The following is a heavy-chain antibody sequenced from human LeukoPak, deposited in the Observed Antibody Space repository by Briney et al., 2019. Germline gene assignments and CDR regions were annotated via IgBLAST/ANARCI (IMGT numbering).Heavy chain of an antibody. CDR3: ARGLTYYFDSSDYGGAFDI. J-gene: IGHJ3*02. Sequence: PGRSLRLSCAASGFTFSSYGMHWVRQAPGKGLEWVAVISYDGINEYYADSVKGRFTISRDNSKNTLYLQMNSLRAEDTAVYYCARGLTYYFDSSDYGGAFDIWGQGTMVTVSS. V-gene: IGHV3-30*03. CDR2: ISYDGINE. CDR1: GFTFSSYG. D-gene: IGHD3-22*01.